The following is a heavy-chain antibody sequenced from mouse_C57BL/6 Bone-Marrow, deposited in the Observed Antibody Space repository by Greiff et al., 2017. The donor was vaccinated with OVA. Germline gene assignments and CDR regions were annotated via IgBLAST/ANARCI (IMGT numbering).Heavy chain of an antibody. CDR1: GYTFTGYW. J-gene: IGHJ4*01. V-gene: IGHV1-9*01. Sequence: QVQLKQSGAELIKPGASVKLSCKATGYTFTGYWIEWVKQRPGHGLEWIGEILPGSGSTNYNEKFKGKATFTADTSSNTAYMQLSSLTTEDSAIYYCARPIYYGNYSYAMDYWGQGTSVTVSS. D-gene: IGHD2-1*01. CDR3: ARPIYYGNYSYAMDY. CDR2: ILPGSGST.